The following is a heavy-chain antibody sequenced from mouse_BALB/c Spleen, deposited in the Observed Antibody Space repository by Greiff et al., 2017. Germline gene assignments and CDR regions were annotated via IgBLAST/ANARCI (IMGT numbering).Heavy chain of an antibody. D-gene: IGHD2-4*01. CDR1: GYSITSGYS. CDR3: AIYYDYGGFAY. J-gene: IGHJ3*01. V-gene: IGHV3-1*02. Sequence: EVKLVESGPDLVKPSQSLSLTCTVTGYSITSGYSWHWIRQFPGNKLEWMGYIHYSGSTNYNPSLKSRISITRDTSKNQFFLQLNSVTTSDTATYSCAIYYDYGGFAYWGQGTLVTVSA. CDR2: IHYSGST.